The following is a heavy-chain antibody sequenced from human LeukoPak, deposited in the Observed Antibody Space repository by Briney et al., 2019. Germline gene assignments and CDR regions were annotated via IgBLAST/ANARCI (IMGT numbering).Heavy chain of an antibody. CDR3: TRAHGSGSYFRLDY. Sequence: GESLKISCKGSGYSFGDYAMSWFRQAPGKGLEWVGFIRSKAYGGTTEYAASVKGRFTISRDDSKSIAYLQMNSLKTEDTAVYYCTRAHGSGSYFRLDYWGQGTLVTVSS. V-gene: IGHV3-49*03. CDR1: GYSFGDYA. CDR2: IRSKAYGGTT. D-gene: IGHD3-10*01. J-gene: IGHJ4*02.